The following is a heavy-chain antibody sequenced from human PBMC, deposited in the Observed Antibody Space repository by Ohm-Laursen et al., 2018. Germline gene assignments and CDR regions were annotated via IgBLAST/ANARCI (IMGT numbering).Heavy chain of an antibody. CDR3: AKTGLFLKAAAVPFDY. V-gene: IGHV3-48*01. Sequence: SLRLSCAASRFTFSSYSMNWVRQAPGKGLEWVSYISSGSSTIYYADSVKGRFTISRDNAKNSLYLQMNSLRAEDTAVYYCAKTGLFLKAAAVPFDYWGQGTLVTVSS. CDR1: RFTFSSYS. J-gene: IGHJ4*02. CDR2: ISSGSSTI. D-gene: IGHD6-13*01.